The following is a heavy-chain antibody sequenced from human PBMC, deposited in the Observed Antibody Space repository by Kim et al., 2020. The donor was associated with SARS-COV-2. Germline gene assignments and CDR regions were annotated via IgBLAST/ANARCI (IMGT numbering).Heavy chain of an antibody. Sequence: GGSLRLSCAASGFTFSSYGMHWVRQAPGKGLEWVAVIWYDGSNKYYADSVKGRFTISRDNSKNTLYLQMNSLRAEDTAVYYCARESMVRGVFHYWGQGTLVTVSS. CDR3: ARESMVRGVFHY. V-gene: IGHV3-33*01. J-gene: IGHJ4*02. CDR1: GFTFSSYG. CDR2: IWYDGSNK. D-gene: IGHD3-10*01.